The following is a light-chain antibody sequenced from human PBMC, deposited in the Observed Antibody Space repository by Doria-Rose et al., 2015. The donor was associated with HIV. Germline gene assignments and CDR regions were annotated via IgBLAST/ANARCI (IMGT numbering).Light chain of an antibody. CDR3: HQYGTSWT. CDR1: QSSSSTY. Sequence: TQSPGTLSLSPGERATLSCRASQSSSSTYLAWYQQKPGQAPSLLIYDGSTSATGIPDRFSASGSGTDFTLTINRLEPEDFALYYCHQYGTSWTFGQGTKVEI. CDR2: DGS. V-gene: IGKV3-20*01. J-gene: IGKJ1*01.